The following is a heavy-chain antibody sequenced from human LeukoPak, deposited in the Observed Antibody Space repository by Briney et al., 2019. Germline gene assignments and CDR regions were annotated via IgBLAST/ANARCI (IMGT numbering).Heavy chain of an antibody. CDR3: ARSGYSYGYLHFQGRLDYYYYMDV. J-gene: IGHJ6*03. CDR1: GYTFTSYA. CDR2: INTNTGNP. Sequence: ASVKVSCKASGYTFTSYAMNWVRQAPGQGLEWMGWINTNTGNPTYAQGFTGRFVFSLDTSVSTSYLQISSLNVEYTAVSYCARSGYSYGYLHFQGRLDYYYYMDVWGKGTTVTVSS. D-gene: IGHD5-18*01. V-gene: IGHV7-4-1*02.